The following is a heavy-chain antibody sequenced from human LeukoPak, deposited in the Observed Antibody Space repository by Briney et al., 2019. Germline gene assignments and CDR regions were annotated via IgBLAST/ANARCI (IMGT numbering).Heavy chain of an antibody. CDR2: INWNGGST. D-gene: IGHD3-10*01. Sequence: GGSLRLSCAASGFTVSSNYMSWVRQAPGKGLEWVSGINWNGGSTGYADSVEGRFTISRDNAKNSLYLQMNSLRAEDTALYHCARGGSGVRYYYYGMDVWGQGTTVTVSS. CDR3: ARGGSGVRYYYYGMDV. J-gene: IGHJ6*02. CDR1: GFTVSSNY. V-gene: IGHV3-20*01.